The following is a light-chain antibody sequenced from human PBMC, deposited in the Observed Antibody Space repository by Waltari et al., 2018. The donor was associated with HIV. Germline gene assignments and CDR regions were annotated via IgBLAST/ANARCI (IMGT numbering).Light chain of an antibody. V-gene: IGLV1-40*01. CDR1: SSNLGAGYD. CDR3: QSYDSSFSGAV. Sequence: QSVLTQPPSVSGAPGQRVTVSCTGSSSNLGAGYDVHWYQQIPGTAPKLLIYATDNRPAGVPDRFSGSQSGATASLAITGLQPEDEADYYCQSYDSSFSGAVFGGGTKLTVL. J-gene: IGLJ2*01. CDR2: ATD.